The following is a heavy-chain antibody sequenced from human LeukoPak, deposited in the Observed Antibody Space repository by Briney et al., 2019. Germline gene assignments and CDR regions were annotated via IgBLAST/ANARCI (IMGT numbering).Heavy chain of an antibody. D-gene: IGHD6-13*01. CDR1: GCSISIYY. CDR3: ARGVYIAAAQYGY. V-gene: IGHV4-59*01. J-gene: IGHJ4*02. Sequence: SETLSLTCTVSGCSISIYYWSWIRQPPGKGLEGIWYIYYSGSTTYNPSLKSRVTISVDTSKNQFSLKLSSVTAADTAVYYCARGVYIAAAQYGYWGQGTLVTVSS. CDR2: IYYSGST.